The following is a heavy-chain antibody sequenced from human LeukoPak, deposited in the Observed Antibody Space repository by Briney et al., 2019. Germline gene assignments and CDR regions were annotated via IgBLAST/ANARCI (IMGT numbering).Heavy chain of an antibody. V-gene: IGHV3-21*01. Sequence: GGSLRLSCAASGFTFSSYSMNWVRQAPGKGLEWVSSISSSSSYIYYADSVKGRFTISRDNAKNSLYLQMNSLRAEDTAVYYCAKASWFGESPGYWGQGTLVTVSS. CDR2: ISSSSSYI. CDR1: GFTFSSYS. J-gene: IGHJ4*02. D-gene: IGHD3-10*01. CDR3: AKASWFGESPGY.